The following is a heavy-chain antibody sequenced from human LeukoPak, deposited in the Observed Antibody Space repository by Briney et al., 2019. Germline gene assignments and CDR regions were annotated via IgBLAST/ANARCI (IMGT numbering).Heavy chain of an antibody. J-gene: IGHJ4*02. CDR2: ISGSGGST. Sequence: GGSLRLSCAASGFTFSSYVMSWVRQAPGKGLEWVSAISGSGGSTDYADSVKGRFTISRDNSKNTLYLQMNSLRAEDTAVYYCAKVGCSSTSCYRGIDYWGQGTLVTVSS. D-gene: IGHD2-2*02. CDR1: GFTFSSYV. CDR3: AKVGCSSTSCYRGIDY. V-gene: IGHV3-23*01.